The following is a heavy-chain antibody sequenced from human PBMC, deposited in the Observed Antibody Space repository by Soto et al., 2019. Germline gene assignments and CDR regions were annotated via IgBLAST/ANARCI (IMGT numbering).Heavy chain of an antibody. V-gene: IGHV4-34*01. J-gene: IGHJ4*02. D-gene: IGHD3-22*01. CDR3: ARGGSSGYYYRRPFDY. CDR2: INHSGST. CDR1: GGSFSGYY. Sequence: SETLSLTCAVYGGSFSGYYWSWIRQPPGKGLEWIGEINHSGSTNYNPSLKSRVTISVDTSKNQFSLKLSSVTAADTAVYYRARGGSSGYYYRRPFDYWGQGTLVTVSS.